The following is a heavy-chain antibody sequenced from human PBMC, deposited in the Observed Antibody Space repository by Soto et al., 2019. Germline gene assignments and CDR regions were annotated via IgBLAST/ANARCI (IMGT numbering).Heavy chain of an antibody. CDR3: AKLAYYDYVWGSYRPFYFYY. D-gene: IGHD3-16*02. J-gene: IGHJ4*02. Sequence: GGSLRLSCAASGFTFSSYAMSWVRQAPGKGLEWVSAISGSGGSTYYADSVKGRFTISRDNSKNTLYLRMHSLGAEDSAVYYCAKLAYYDYVWGSYRPFYFYYWGQGTLVTVSS. CDR1: GFTFSSYA. V-gene: IGHV3-23*01. CDR2: ISGSGGST.